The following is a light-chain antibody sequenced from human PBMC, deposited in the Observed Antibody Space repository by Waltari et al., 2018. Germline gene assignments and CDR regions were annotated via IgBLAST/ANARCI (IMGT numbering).Light chain of an antibody. CDR2: EVT. CDR1: SGDVGYYDF. Sequence: QSALTQPPSASGSPGQAVTISCTGSSGDVGYYDFVSWYQQHPGKVPRLLIFEVTRRPSGVPDRFSGSKSGTTASLTVSGLQPEDEADYYCTSFAASGDLVFGGGTKLTVL. J-gene: IGLJ3*02. CDR3: TSFAASGDLV. V-gene: IGLV2-8*01.